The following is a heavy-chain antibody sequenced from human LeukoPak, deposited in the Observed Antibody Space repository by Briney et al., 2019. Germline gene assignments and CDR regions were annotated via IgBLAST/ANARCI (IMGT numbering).Heavy chain of an antibody. V-gene: IGHV1-46*01. Sequence: ASVKVSCKASGYTFTSYYMHWVRQAPGQELEWMGIINPSGGSTSYAQKFQGRVTMTRDTSTSTVYMELSSLRSEDTAVYYCAGSSTSFDAFDIWGQGTMVAVSS. CDR1: GYTFTSYY. CDR2: INPSGGST. D-gene: IGHD2-2*01. CDR3: AGSSTSFDAFDI. J-gene: IGHJ3*02.